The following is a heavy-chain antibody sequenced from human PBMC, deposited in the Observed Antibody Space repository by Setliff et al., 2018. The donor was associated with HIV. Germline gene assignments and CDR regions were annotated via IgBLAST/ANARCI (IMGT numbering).Heavy chain of an antibody. CDR1: EFTYSDYY. Sequence: ASVKVSCKASEFTYSDYYIHWVRQAPGQGLECMGWINPNTGGTVYAQKFQGRVIMTRDTSARTAHMELASLTSDDTGVYYCVRDRSDWLRGDFYMDVWGNGTTVTAP. V-gene: IGHV1-2*02. D-gene: IGHD6-19*01. CDR3: VRDRSDWLRGDFYMDV. J-gene: IGHJ6*03. CDR2: INPNTGGT.